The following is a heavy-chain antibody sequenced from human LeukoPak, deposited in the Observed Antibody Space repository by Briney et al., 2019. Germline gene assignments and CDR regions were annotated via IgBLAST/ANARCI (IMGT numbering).Heavy chain of an antibody. CDR3: ARRTKGAFDI. D-gene: IGHD2-8*01. CDR1: GYSFTSNW. J-gene: IGHJ3*02. Sequence: GESLKISCKASGYSFTSNWIGWVRQMPGKGLECMGIIYPGDSGTRYSPSFQGQVTISADKSISTAYLQWSSLKASDTAIYYCARRTKGAFDIWGQGTMVIVSS. V-gene: IGHV5-51*01. CDR2: IYPGDSGT.